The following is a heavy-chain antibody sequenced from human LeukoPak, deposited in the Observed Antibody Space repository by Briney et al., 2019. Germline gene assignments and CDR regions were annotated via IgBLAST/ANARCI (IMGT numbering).Heavy chain of an antibody. CDR2: INPNSGGT. CDR1: GYTSTGYY. J-gene: IGHJ3*02. Sequence: GASVKVSCKASGYTSTGYYMHWVRQAPGQGLEWMGRINPNSGGTNYAQKFQGRVTMTRDTSISTAYMELSRLRSDDTAVYYCARAAEMATTFQAFDIWGQGTMVTVSS. CDR3: ARAAEMATTFQAFDI. D-gene: IGHD5-24*01. V-gene: IGHV1-2*06.